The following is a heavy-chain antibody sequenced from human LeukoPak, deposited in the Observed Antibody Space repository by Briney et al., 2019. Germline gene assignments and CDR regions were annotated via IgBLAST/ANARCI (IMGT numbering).Heavy chain of an antibody. J-gene: IGHJ4*02. CDR1: GYTFTSYG. CDR2: ISAYNGNT. CDR3: ARDAPMVRRVIMSEVDY. Sequence: ASVKVSCKASGYTFTSYGISWVRQAPGQGVERMGWISAYNGNTNYAQKLQGRVTMTTDTSTSTAYMELRSLRSDDTAVYYCARDAPMVRRVIMSEVDYWGQGTLVTVSS. D-gene: IGHD3-10*01. V-gene: IGHV1-18*01.